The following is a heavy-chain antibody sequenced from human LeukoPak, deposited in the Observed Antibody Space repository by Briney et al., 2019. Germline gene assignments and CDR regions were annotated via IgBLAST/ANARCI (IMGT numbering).Heavy chain of an antibody. Sequence: ASVKVSCKASGGTFSSYAISWVRQAPGQGLEWMGGIIPIFGTANYAQKFQGRVTITADESTSTAYMELSSLRSEDTAVYYCASGSGSYYVTNYFDYWGQGTLVTVSS. CDR2: IIPIFGTA. D-gene: IGHD1-26*01. V-gene: IGHV1-69*13. J-gene: IGHJ4*02. CDR1: GGTFSSYA. CDR3: ASGSGSYYVTNYFDY.